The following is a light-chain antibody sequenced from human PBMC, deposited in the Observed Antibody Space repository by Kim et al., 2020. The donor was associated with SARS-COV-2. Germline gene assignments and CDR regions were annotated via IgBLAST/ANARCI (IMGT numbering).Light chain of an antibody. Sequence: SSELTQDPAVSVALGQTARITCQGDSLRSYYATWYQQKPGQAPIVVIYGNNNRPSGIPDRFSGSSSGDTASLTITGTQAGDEADYYCNSRGSNDNVLFGG. CDR2: GNN. V-gene: IGLV3-19*01. J-gene: IGLJ2*01. CDR3: NSRGSNDNVL. CDR1: SLRSYY.